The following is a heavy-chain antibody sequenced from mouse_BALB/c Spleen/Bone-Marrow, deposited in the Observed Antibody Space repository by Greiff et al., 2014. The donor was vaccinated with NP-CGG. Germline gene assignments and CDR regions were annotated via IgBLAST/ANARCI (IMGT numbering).Heavy chain of an antibody. J-gene: IGHJ2*01. CDR1: GFTFSSYG. CDR3: ARDYYGSSDY. D-gene: IGHD1-1*01. CDR2: INSNGGST. Sequence: EVQLVESGGGLVQPGGSLKLSCAASGFTFSSYGMSWVRQTPDKRLELVATINSNGGSTYYPDSVKGRFTISRDNAKNTLYLQMSSLKSEDTAMYYCARDYYGSSDYWGQGTTLTVSP. V-gene: IGHV5-6-3*01.